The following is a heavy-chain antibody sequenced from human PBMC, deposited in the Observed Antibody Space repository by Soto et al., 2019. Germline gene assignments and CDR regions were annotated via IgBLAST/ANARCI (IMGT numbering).Heavy chain of an antibody. CDR3: ARGLGYCSSTSCYGGYYYYGMDV. J-gene: IGHJ6*02. CDR2: ISSSSSYI. V-gene: IGHV3-21*01. Sequence: EVQLVESGGGLVKPGGSLRLSCAASGFTFSSYSMNWVRQAPGKGLEWVSSISSSSSYIYYADSVKGRFTISRDNAKNSLYLQMNSLRAEDTAVYYCARGLGYCSSTSCYGGYYYYGMDVWGHGTTVTVSS. CDR1: GFTFSSYS. D-gene: IGHD2-2*01.